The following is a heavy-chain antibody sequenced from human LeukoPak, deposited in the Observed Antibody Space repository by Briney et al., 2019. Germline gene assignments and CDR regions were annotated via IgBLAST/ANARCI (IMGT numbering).Heavy chain of an antibody. D-gene: IGHD6-13*01. V-gene: IGHV5-51*01. J-gene: IGHJ5*02. CDR1: GYSFTSQW. CDR2: IYPGDSDT. Sequence: GESLKISCKGSGYSFTSQWIGWVRQMPGKGLELMGFIYPGDSDTRYSPSFQSQVTISADKSISTAYLQWNSLKASDTAMYYCARHVGRITAADTRWFDPWGQGTLVTVSS. CDR3: ARHVGRITAADTRWFDP.